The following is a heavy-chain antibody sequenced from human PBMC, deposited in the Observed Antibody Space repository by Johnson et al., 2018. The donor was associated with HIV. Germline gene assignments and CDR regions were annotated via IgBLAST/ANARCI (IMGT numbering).Heavy chain of an antibody. CDR2: NSYAGLKQ. CDR1: GFDFSGYA. D-gene: IGHD3-22*01. CDR3: ARDSDSLYAFDI. J-gene: IGHJ3*02. V-gene: IGHV3-30*04. Sequence: QVQLVESGGGLVKPGGSLRLSCAASGFDFSGYALHWVRQAPGKGLEWVAVNSYAGLKQYYAGSVKGRFTISRDNSKNTLYLQMNSLRAEDTAVYYCARDSDSLYAFDIWGQGTMVTVSS.